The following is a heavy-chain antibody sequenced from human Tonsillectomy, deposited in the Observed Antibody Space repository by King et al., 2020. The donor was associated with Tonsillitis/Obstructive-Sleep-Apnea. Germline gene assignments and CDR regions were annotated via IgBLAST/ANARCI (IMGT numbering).Heavy chain of an antibody. J-gene: IGHJ3*02. CDR1: GFTFSSYS. CDR2: ISGSSRTI. D-gene: IGHD6-6*01. V-gene: IGHV3-48*01. CDR3: ARDRYSSSSSGAFDI. Sequence: VQLVESGGGLVQPGGSLRLSCAASGFTFSSYSMNWVRQAPGKGLEWVSYISGSSRTIYYADSVKGRFTISRDNAKNPLYLQMNSLRAEDTAVYYCARDRYSSSSSGAFDIWGQGTMVTVSS.